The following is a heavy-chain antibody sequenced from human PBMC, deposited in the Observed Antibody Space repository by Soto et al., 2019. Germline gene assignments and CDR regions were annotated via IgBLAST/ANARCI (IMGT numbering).Heavy chain of an antibody. Sequence: QVQLQASGPGLVKPSETLSLTCTVSGGSISSYYWSWIRQPPGKGLEWIGYIYYSGSTNYNPSLKSRVTISVDTSKNQFSLKLSSVTAADTAVYYFARDLDYYDSSGYQPGMDVWGQGTTVIVSS. J-gene: IGHJ6*02. CDR2: IYYSGST. CDR3: ARDLDYYDSSGYQPGMDV. CDR1: GGSISSYY. D-gene: IGHD3-22*01. V-gene: IGHV4-59*01.